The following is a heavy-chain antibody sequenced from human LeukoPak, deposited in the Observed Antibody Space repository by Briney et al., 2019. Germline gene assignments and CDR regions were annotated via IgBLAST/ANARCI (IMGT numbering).Heavy chain of an antibody. Sequence: ASVKVSCKASGYTFTNYFMHWVRQVPGQGLEWMGVINPTGGGTTYAQRFQGRVTMTRDTSTSTVHMELSSLRSEDTAVYYCARDYGGNPFDYWGQGTLVTVSS. V-gene: IGHV1-46*01. D-gene: IGHD4-23*01. CDR2: INPTGGGT. J-gene: IGHJ4*02. CDR1: GYTFTNYF. CDR3: ARDYGGNPFDY.